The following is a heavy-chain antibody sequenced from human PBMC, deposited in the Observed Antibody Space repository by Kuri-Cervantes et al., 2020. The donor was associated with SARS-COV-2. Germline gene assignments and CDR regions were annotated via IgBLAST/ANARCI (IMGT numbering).Heavy chain of an antibody. J-gene: IGHJ6*03. CDR3: ARTSGYSSSWSLYYYYYMDV. D-gene: IGHD6-13*01. CDR2: IIPILGTA. CDR1: GGTFSSYA. V-gene: IGHV1-69*04. Sequence: SVKVSCKASGGTFSSYAISWVRQAPGQGLEWMGRIIPILGTANYAQKFQGRVTITADKSTSTAYMELSSLRSEDTAVYYCARTSGYSSSWSLYYYYYMDVWGKGTTVTVSS.